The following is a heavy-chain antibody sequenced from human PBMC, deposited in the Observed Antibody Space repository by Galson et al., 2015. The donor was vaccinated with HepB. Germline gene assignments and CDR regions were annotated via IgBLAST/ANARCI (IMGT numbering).Heavy chain of an antibody. Sequence: QSGAEVKKPGASVKVSCKASGYTFTSYSMHWVRQAPGQRLEWMGWINAGNGNTKYSQKFQGRVTITRDTSATTAYMELSSLRFEDTAVFYCARADASGSYYDYFDYWGQGTLVTVSS. D-gene: IGHD3-10*01. CDR1: GYTFTSYS. CDR2: INAGNGNT. V-gene: IGHV1-3*01. J-gene: IGHJ4*02. CDR3: ARADASGSYYDYFDY.